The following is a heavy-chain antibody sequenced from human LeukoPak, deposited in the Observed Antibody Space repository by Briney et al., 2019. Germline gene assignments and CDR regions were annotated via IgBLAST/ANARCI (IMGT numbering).Heavy chain of an antibody. D-gene: IGHD2-15*01. CDR1: GGSFRGYY. CDR3: ARVRIGNGYFDY. V-gene: IGHV4-34*01. Sequence: PSETLSLTCAVYGGSFRGYYWSWIRQPPGKGLEWIGEINHSGSTNYNPSLKSRVTISVDTSKNQFSLKLSSVTAADTAVYYCARVRIGNGYFDYGGQGTLVTVSS. J-gene: IGHJ4*02. CDR2: INHSGST.